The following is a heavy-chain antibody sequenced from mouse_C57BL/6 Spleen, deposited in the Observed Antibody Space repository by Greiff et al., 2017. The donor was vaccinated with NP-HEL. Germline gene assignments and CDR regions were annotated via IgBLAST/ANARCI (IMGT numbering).Heavy chain of an antibody. CDR1: GFTFSSYT. D-gene: IGHD2-3*01. CDR2: ISGGGGNT. J-gene: IGHJ2*01. Sequence: EVNVVESGGGLVKPGGSLKLSCAASGFTFSSYTMSWVRQTPEKRLEWVATISGGGGNTYYPDSVKGRFTISRDNAKNTLYLQMSRLRSEDTALYYCARPSLYDGYYFDYWGQGTTLTVSS. V-gene: IGHV5-9*01. CDR3: ARPSLYDGYYFDY.